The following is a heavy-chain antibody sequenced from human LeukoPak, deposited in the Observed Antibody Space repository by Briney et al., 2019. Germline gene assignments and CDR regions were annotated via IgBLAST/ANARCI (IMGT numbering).Heavy chain of an antibody. D-gene: IGHD3-10*01. CDR1: GYSFTNYW. J-gene: IGHJ4*02. Sequence: GESLKISCKGSGYSFTNYWIGWVRQMPEKGLEWIGIIYPGDSDTRYSPSFQGQVTISADKSISTSSLQWSGLKASDSAIYYCARAKVRGVITPPFDYWGQGTLVTVSS. CDR3: ARAKVRGVITPPFDY. V-gene: IGHV5-51*01. CDR2: IYPGDSDT.